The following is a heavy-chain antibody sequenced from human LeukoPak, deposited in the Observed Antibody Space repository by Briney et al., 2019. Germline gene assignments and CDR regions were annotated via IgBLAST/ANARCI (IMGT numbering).Heavy chain of an antibody. D-gene: IGHD3-10*01. CDR2: ISGSGGST. CDR1: GFTFSSYA. J-gene: IGHJ4*02. V-gene: IGHV3-23*01. CDR3: ALQYGSGSYWNDY. Sequence: GGSLRLSCAASGFTFSSYAMSWVRQAPGKGLEWVSAISGSGGSTYYADSVKGRFTISRDNSKNTLYLQMNSLRAEDTAVYYCALQYGSGSYWNDYWGQGTLVTVSS.